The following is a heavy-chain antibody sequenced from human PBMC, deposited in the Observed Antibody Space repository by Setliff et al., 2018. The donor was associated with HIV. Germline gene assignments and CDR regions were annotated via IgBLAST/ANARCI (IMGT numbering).Heavy chain of an antibody. V-gene: IGHV3-30*02. CDR3: ARVRLYNTALDY. CDR2: IWFDGNNK. J-gene: IGHJ4*02. D-gene: IGHD3-3*01. CDR1: GFTFSSYG. Sequence: PGGSLRLSCAASGFTFSSYGMHWVRQAPGKGLEWVATIWFDGNNKYYADSVKGRFTISRDNSKNTLFLQMNSLRPEDAAVYYCARVRLYNTALDYWGQGTLVTVSS.